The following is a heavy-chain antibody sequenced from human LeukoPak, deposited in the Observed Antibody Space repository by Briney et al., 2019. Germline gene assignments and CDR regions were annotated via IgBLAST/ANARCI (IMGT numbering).Heavy chain of an antibody. CDR3: AKEPQP. V-gene: IGHV3-33*06. D-gene: IGHD2-2*01. J-gene: IGHJ3*01. CDR2: VWYDGTKK. CDR1: GFTFSNFA. Sequence: GRSLRLSCAASGFTFSNFAMHWVRQAAGKGLEWVAIVWYDGTKKYYVDSVDGRFTISRDNSKNTLYLQMNSLRAEDTAVYYCAKEPQPWGQGTMVTVSA.